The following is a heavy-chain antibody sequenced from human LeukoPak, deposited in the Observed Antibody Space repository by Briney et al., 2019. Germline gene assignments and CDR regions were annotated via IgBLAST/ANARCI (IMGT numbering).Heavy chain of an antibody. CDR1: GFTFSSYA. CDR2: ISYDGSNK. Sequence: GGSLRLSCAASGFTFSSYAMHWVRQAPGKGLEWVAVISYDGSNKYYTDSVKGRFTISRDNSKNTLYLQMNSLRAEDTAVYYCAREGRYYYDSSGYPYYFDYWGQGTLVTVSS. V-gene: IGHV3-30*04. CDR3: AREGRYYYDSSGYPYYFDY. J-gene: IGHJ4*02. D-gene: IGHD3-22*01.